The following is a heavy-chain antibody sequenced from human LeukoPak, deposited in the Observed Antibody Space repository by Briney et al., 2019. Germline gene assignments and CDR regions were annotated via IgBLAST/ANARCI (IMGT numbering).Heavy chain of an antibody. CDR1: GFTFNTYA. CDR3: AKYGPQDSGSSHFDY. J-gene: IGHJ4*02. V-gene: IGHV3-23*01. D-gene: IGHD1-26*01. CDR2: IRDSGSST. Sequence: GGSLRLSCVASGFTFNTYAMSWVRQAPGKGLEWVSAIRDSGSSTHYADSVKGRFTTSRDNSKNTLFLQMNSLRAEDTAIYYCAKYGPQDSGSSHFDYWGQGALVTVSS.